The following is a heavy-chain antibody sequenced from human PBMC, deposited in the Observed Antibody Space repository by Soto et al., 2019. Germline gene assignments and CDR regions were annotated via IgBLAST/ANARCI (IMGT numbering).Heavy chain of an antibody. V-gene: IGHV1-69*02. D-gene: IGHD3-9*01. J-gene: IGHJ4*02. CDR3: ARARIRYFDWLLYPPDY. Sequence: GASVKVSCKASGGTFSSYTISWVRQAPGQGLEWMGRIIPILGIANYAQKFQGRVTITADKSTSTAYMELRSLRSDDTAVYYRARARIRYFDWLLYPPDYWGQGTLVTVSS. CDR1: GGTFSSYT. CDR2: IIPILGIA.